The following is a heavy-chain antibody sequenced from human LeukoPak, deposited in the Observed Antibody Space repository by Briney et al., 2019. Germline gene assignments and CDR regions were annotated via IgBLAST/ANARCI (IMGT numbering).Heavy chain of an antibody. CDR1: GFTFSTYS. CDR2: VSGSSSTI. Sequence: GGSLRLSCAASGFTFSTYSMNWVRQAPGKGLEWVSYVSGSSSTIYYADSVKGRFTISRDNAKNSVHLQMNSLRAEDTAVYYCARAIAAAEDYWGQGTLVTVSS. J-gene: IGHJ4*02. CDR3: ARAIAAAEDY. D-gene: IGHD6-13*01. V-gene: IGHV3-48*01.